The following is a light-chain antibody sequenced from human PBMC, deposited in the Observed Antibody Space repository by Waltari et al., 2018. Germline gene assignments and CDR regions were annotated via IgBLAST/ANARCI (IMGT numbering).Light chain of an antibody. Sequence: DIQMTQSPSSVSASVGASVTITCRASQVISSWLAWYQQKPGKAPKLLIYDASSLQSGVPSRFSGSRSGTDFTLTINSLQPEDFATYYCEQANDFPLTFGGGTRVEIK. CDR2: DAS. J-gene: IGKJ4*01. CDR1: QVISSW. V-gene: IGKV1-12*01. CDR3: EQANDFPLT.